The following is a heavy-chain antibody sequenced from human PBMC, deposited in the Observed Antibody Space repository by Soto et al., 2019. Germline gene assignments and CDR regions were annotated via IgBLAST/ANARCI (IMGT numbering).Heavy chain of an antibody. V-gene: IGHV1-69*06. D-gene: IGHD3-3*01. CDR1: GGTFSSYA. J-gene: IGHJ4*02. CDR2: IIPIFGTA. CDR3: ARWTFNYDFWSGYTGGFDY. Sequence: SVKVSCKASGGTFSSYAISWVRQAPGQGLEWMEGIIPIFGTANYAQKFQGRVTITADKSTSTAYMELSSLSSEDTAVYYCARWTFNYDFWSGYTGGFDYWGQGTLVTVSS.